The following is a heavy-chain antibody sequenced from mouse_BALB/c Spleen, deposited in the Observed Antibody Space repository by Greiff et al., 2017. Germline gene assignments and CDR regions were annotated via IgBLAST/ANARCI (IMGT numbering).Heavy chain of an antibody. Sequence: DVQLVESGGGLVKPGGSLKLSCAASGFTFSDYYMYWVRQTPEKRLEWVATISDGGSYTYYPDSVKGRFTISRDNAKNNLYLQMSSLKSEDTAMYYCARDHGYYGNYDALDYWGQGTSVTVSS. V-gene: IGHV5-4*02. CDR3: ARDHGYYGNYDALDY. CDR2: ISDGGSYT. J-gene: IGHJ4*01. D-gene: IGHD2-1*01. CDR1: GFTFSDYY.